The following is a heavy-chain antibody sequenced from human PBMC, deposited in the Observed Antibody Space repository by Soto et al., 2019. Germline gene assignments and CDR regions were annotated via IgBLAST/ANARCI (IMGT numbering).Heavy chain of an antibody. D-gene: IGHD3-22*01. CDR2: IRSKAYGGTT. CDR3: TRTYYYDSSGYYHAPNPGLPDY. Sequence: LRLSCTASGFTFGDYAMSWFRQAPGKGLEWVGFIRSKAYGGTTEYAASVKGRFTISRDDSKSIAYLQMNSLKTEDTAVYYCTRTYYYDSSGYYHAPNPGLPDYWGQGTLVTVSS. CDR1: GFTFGDYA. J-gene: IGHJ4*02. V-gene: IGHV3-49*03.